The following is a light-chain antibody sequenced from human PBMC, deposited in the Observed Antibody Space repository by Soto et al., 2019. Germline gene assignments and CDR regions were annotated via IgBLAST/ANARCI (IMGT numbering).Light chain of an antibody. V-gene: IGKV1-5*01. CDR1: QSISSW. J-gene: IGKJ1*01. CDR3: QQYNSYWT. CDR2: DAS. Sequence: DIQMTQSPSTLSASVGDRVTITCRASQSISSWLVWYQQKPGKAPKLLIYDASSLESGVPSRFSGRGSGTEFTLTISSLQPDDFATYYCQQYNSYWTFGQGTKVEIK.